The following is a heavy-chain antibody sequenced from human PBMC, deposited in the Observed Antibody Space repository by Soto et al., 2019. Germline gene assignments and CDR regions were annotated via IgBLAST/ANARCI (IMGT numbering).Heavy chain of an antibody. CDR1: GFTFSSYA. J-gene: IGHJ4*02. CDR2: ISYDGSNK. V-gene: IGHV3-30-3*01. CDR3: ARELGYCSGGSCLDY. D-gene: IGHD2-15*01. Sequence: QVQLVESGGGVVQPGRSLRLSCAASGFTFSSYAMHWVRQAPGKGLEWVAVISYDGSNKYYADSVKGRFTISRDNSKNTLYVQMNSLRAEDTAVYYCARELGYCSGGSCLDYWGQGTLVTVSS.